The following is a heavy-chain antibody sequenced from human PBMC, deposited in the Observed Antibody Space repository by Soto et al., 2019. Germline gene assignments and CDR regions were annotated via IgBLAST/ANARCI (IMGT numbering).Heavy chain of an antibody. V-gene: IGHV3-23*01. CDR2: ISGSGGST. CDR3: AKLPAAQYYFDF. CDR1: GFTFITYA. Sequence: EVQLLDSGGGLVQPGGSLRLSCAASGFTFITYAMSWVRQAPGEGLEWVSIISGSGGSTYYPDSVKSRLTISRDNSKNTLYLQMNSLRADDTAVYYCAKLPAAQYYFDFWGQGTLVTVSS. D-gene: IGHD2-2*01. J-gene: IGHJ4*02.